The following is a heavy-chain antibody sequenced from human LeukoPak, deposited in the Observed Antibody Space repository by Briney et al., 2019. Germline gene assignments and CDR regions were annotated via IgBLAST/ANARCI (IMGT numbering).Heavy chain of an antibody. Sequence: SVKVSCKASGGTFSSYAISWVRQAPGQGLEWMGGIIPIFGTANYAQKFQGRVTITTDESTSTAYMELSSLRSEDTAVYYCARDLSLDYTNTGYYYYMDVWGKGTTVTVSS. J-gene: IGHJ6*03. D-gene: IGHD4-11*01. V-gene: IGHV1-69*05. CDR2: IIPIFGTA. CDR3: ARDLSLDYTNTGYYYYMDV. CDR1: GGTFSSYA.